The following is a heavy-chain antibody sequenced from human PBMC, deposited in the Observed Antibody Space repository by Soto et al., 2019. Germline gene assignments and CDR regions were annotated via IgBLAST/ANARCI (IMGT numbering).Heavy chain of an antibody. V-gene: IGHV1-69*12. CDR1: GGTFSSYA. CDR3: ARDGGSGWPSGSYGMDV. Sequence: QVQLVQSGAEVKKPGSSVKVSCKASGGTFSSYAISWVRQAPGQGHEWMGGVIPIYGTANYAQKCQGRVTMTADASTSTAYMELSSLRSEDTAVYYCARDGGSGWPSGSYGMDVWVQGPTVTVSS. CDR2: VIPIYGTA. J-gene: IGHJ6*02. D-gene: IGHD6-19*01.